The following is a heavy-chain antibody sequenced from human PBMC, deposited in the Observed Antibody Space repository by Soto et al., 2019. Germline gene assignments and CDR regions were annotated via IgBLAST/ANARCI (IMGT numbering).Heavy chain of an antibody. Sequence: PGGSLRLSCAASGFICSSYDMSWVRQPPGKGLEWVSTILVGGSTHYEDSVRGRFTISRDMSKNTVYLQMNSLTAGDTAMYYCAKATATGGGAFDICGQGTMVTV. V-gene: IGHV3-23*01. CDR2: ILVGGST. CDR3: AKATATGGGAFDI. D-gene: IGHD2-8*02. J-gene: IGHJ3*02. CDR1: GFICSSYD.